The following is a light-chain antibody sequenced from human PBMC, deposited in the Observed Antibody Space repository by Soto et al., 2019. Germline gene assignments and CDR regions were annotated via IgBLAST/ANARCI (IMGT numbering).Light chain of an antibody. Sequence: QSALTQPASVSGSPGQSITISCTGTRSDVGGSNYVSSYQQHPGKAPKLMIYDVSNRPSGVSTRFSGSKSGNTASPTISGLQDDDEEDYYCSSYTSSSNLEFGGGTKLTVL. CDR2: DVS. V-gene: IGLV2-14*01. J-gene: IGLJ2*01. CDR3: SSYTSSSNLE. CDR1: RSDVGGSNY.